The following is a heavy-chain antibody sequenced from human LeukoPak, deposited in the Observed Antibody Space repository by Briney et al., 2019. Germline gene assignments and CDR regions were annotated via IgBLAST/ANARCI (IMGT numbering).Heavy chain of an antibody. J-gene: IGHJ5*02. CDR2: IDDDGTGT. D-gene: IGHD5-12*01. CDR1: GFPFSGYW. Sequence: GGSLRLSCAASGFPFSGYWMHWVRQAPGKGLVWVSRIDDDGTGTTYADSVKGRFTISRDNAKNTLYLQMNRLRVEDTAVYYCARSASGYDSWGQGTLVTVSS. V-gene: IGHV3-74*01. CDR3: ARSASGYDS.